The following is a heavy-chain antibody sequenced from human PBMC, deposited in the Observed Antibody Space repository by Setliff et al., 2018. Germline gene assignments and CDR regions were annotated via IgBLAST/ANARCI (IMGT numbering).Heavy chain of an antibody. CDR1: GGSLSGYY. D-gene: IGHD6-13*01. CDR2: INHSGST. J-gene: IGHJ4*02. CDR3: ARGPVTSGWYRFDY. V-gene: IGHV4-34*01. Sequence: ASETLSLTCAVYGGSLSGYYWSWIRQPPGKGLEWIGEINHSGSTNYNPSLKSRVTISVDTSKNQFSLKLSSVTAADTAVYYCARGPVTSGWYRFDYWGQGTLVTVSS.